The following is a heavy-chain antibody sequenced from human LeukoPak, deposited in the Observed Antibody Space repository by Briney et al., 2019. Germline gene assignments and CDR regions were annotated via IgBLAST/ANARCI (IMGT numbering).Heavy chain of an antibody. Sequence: GGSLRLSPAPSLFALSVSAVTTGPQAPGQGLEWVSAISVIVGSRYYADSVKGRFTISRDNSKDTVYLQMNSLRAEDTAVYYCAKGTARNGYDYWGQGTLVTVSS. CDR2: ISVIVGSR. CDR1: LFALSVSA. D-gene: IGHD3-3*01. J-gene: IGHJ4*02. CDR3: AKGTARNGYDY. V-gene: IGHV3-23*01.